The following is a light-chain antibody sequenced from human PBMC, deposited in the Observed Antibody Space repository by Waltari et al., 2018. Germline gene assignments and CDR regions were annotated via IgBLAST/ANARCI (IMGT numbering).Light chain of an antibody. CDR3: QQYNSYSMWT. CDR2: KAS. Sequence: DITITPSPSTLSASVGARVTITCRASHSIVSWVAWYQQKPGKAPRVVMYKASSLESGVPSRFSGSESGTEFTLTITSLQPDDFATYYCQQYNSYSMWTFGQGTKVEVK. J-gene: IGKJ1*01. V-gene: IGKV1-5*03. CDR1: HSIVSW.